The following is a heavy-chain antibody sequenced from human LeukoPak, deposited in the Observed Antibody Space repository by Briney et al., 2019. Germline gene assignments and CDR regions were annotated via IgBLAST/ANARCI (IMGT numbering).Heavy chain of an antibody. CDR3: ARGYSYGYDYYYYMDV. Sequence: SETLSLTCTVSGGSVSKTSSYWGWIRQPPGKGLEWIGYIYYSGSTYYNPSLKSRVTISVDTSKNQFSLKLSSVTAADTAVYYCARGYSYGYDYYYYMDVWGKGTTVTVSS. CDR2: IYYSGST. D-gene: IGHD5-18*01. CDR1: GGSVSKTSSY. J-gene: IGHJ6*03. V-gene: IGHV4-30-4*08.